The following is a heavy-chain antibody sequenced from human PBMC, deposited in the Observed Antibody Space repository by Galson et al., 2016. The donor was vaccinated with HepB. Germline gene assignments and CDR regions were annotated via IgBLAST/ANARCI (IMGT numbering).Heavy chain of an antibody. CDR1: GFTFSSYA. CDR2: IIGSGGYK. V-gene: IGHV3-23*01. CDR3: AKADYGGTYSAHFDY. J-gene: IGHJ4*02. Sequence: SLRLSCAASGFTFSSYAMSWVRQPPGEGLEWVSTIIGSGGYKFYADSVKGRFTISRDNSKNTLYVQMNSLGAEDTAVYYCAKADYGGTYSAHFDYWGQGTLVTVSS. D-gene: IGHD4-23*01.